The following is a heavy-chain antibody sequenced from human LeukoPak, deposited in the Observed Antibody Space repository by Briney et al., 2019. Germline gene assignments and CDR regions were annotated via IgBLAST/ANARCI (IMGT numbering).Heavy chain of an antibody. D-gene: IGHD4-11*01. CDR3: ARDRLQYDY. CDR2: ISSSSSYI. J-gene: IGHJ4*02. Sequence: GGSLRLSCAASGFTFSSYSMNWVRQAPGKGLEWVSSISSSSSYIHYADSVKGRFTISRDNAKNSLYLQMNSLRAEDTAVYYCARDRLQYDYWGQGTLVTVSS. V-gene: IGHV3-21*01. CDR1: GFTFSSYS.